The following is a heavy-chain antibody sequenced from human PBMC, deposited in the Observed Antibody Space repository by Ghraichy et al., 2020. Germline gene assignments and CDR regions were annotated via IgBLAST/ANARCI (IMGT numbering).Heavy chain of an antibody. CDR3: TRGIKNAFDI. D-gene: IGHD5-24*01. Sequence: SQTLSLTCAISGDSFSRDSVSGNTIAWNWIRQSPSRGLEWLGRTYYRSKWYNDYAVSVKSRISINPDTSKNQFSLQLNSVTPEDTAVYFCTRGIKNAFDIWGQGTIVTVSS. CDR2: TYYRSKWYN. CDR1: GDSFSRDSVSGNTIA. V-gene: IGHV6-1*01. J-gene: IGHJ3*02.